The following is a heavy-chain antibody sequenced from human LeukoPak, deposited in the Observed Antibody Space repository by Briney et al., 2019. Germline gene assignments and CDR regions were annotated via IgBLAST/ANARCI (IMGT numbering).Heavy chain of an antibody. CDR2: IKQDGSEK. CDR3: AKFSGYELEGIKIDY. J-gene: IGHJ4*02. Sequence: PGGSLRLSCSASGFIFSNYWMTWVRQAPGKGLEWVANIKQDGSEKYYVDSVKGRFTISRDNAKKSLYLQMNSLRAEDTAVYYCAKFSGYELEGIKIDYWGQGTLVTVSS. CDR1: GFIFSNYW. V-gene: IGHV3-7*02. D-gene: IGHD5-12*01.